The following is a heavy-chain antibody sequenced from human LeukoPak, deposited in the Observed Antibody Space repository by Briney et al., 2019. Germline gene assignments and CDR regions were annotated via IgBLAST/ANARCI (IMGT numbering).Heavy chain of an antibody. D-gene: IGHD3-9*01. CDR2: IKQDGSEE. CDR3: ANLKRILTEDY. V-gene: IGHV3-7*03. J-gene: IGHJ4*02. CDR1: GFTFSSYA. Sequence: GGSLRLSCAASGFTFSSYAMHWVRQAPGKGLERVANIKQDGSEEYYVDSVKGRFTISRDNAKNSLYLQMNSLRAEDTAVYYCANLKRILTEDYWGQGTLVTVSS.